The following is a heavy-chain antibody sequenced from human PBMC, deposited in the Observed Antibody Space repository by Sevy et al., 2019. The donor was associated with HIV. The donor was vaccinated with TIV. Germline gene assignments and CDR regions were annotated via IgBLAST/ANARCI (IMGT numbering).Heavy chain of an antibody. V-gene: IGHV4-59*01. CDR3: ARDSVLSPRVFDS. CDR2: IYYTGTT. D-gene: IGHD3-10*01. Sequence: SETLSLTCTVSGGSMSSYFWSWIRQPPGKGLEWIGYIYYTGTTNYNPSLKSRLTMSVDTSKNRFSLKLTAVTAADTAVYYCARDSVLSPRVFDSWGQGTLVTVSS. J-gene: IGHJ4*02. CDR1: GGSMSSYF.